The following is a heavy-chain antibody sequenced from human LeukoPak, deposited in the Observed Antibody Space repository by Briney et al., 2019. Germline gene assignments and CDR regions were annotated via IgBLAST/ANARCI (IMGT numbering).Heavy chain of an antibody. J-gene: IGHJ4*02. CDR3: ASRYSGYDPTPPDY. V-gene: IGHV1-2*02. CDR1: GYTFTGYY. D-gene: IGHD5-12*01. CDR2: INPNSGGS. Sequence: ASVKVSCKASGYTFTGYYMHWVRQAPGQGLEWMGWINPNSGGSNYAQKFQGRVTMTRDTSISTAYMELSRLRSDYTAVYYCASRYSGYDPTPPDYWGQGTLVTVSS.